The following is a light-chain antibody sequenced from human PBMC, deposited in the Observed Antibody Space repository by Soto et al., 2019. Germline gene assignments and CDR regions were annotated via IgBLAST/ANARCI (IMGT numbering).Light chain of an antibody. V-gene: IGKV3-20*01. J-gene: IGKJ4*01. Sequence: EIVLTQSPGTLSLSPGERATLSCRASQSVSSSYLAWYQQKPGQAPRLLIYGASSRATRIPDRFSGSGSGTDFTLTISRLEREDFAVYYCQQYGSSFGGGTKVEIK. CDR1: QSVSSSY. CDR2: GAS. CDR3: QQYGSS.